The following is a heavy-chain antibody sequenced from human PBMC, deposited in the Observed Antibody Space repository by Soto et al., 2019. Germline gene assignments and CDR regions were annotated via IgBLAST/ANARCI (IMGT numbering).Heavy chain of an antibody. D-gene: IGHD3-10*01. CDR1: GFTFNNYA. CDR2: ISGGGDTT. CDR3: AKGRGGSGSLTPRVDF. V-gene: IGHV3-23*01. Sequence: EVQLLESGGGLVQPGGSLRLSCAGSGFTFNNYAMTWVRQAPGKGLEWVSAISGGGDTTSYAASVKGRFTVSRDGSKNTLYLQMSSLRAEDTALYYCAKGRGGSGSLTPRVDFWGQGTLVTVSS. J-gene: IGHJ4*02.